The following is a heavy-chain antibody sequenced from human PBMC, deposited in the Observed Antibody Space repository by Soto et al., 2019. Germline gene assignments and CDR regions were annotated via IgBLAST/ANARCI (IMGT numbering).Heavy chain of an antibody. J-gene: IGHJ4*02. CDR2: INHSGST. D-gene: IGHD4-17*01. CDR1: GGSFRGYY. V-gene: IGHV4-34*01. CDR3: ARGRRTAVTIDY. Sequence: PSETLSLTCAVYGGSFRGYYGSWIRQPPGKGLEWIGEINHSGSTNYNPSLESRVTISVDTSKNQFSLKLSSVTAADTAVYYCARGRRTAVTIDYWGQGTLVTVSS.